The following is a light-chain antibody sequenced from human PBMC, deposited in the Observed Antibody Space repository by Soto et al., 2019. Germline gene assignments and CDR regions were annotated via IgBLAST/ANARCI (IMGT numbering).Light chain of an antibody. Sequence: EIVMTQSPATLSVSPGERATLSCRASQSVGSNLAWYQQKPGQAPRLLIYGASTRATGIPARFSGSGSGTEFTLTIRSLQSEDFAFYFCQQYNNWPPDRTFGQGTKVEIK. CDR3: QQYNNWPPDRT. CDR1: QSVGSN. CDR2: GAS. V-gene: IGKV3-15*01. J-gene: IGKJ1*01.